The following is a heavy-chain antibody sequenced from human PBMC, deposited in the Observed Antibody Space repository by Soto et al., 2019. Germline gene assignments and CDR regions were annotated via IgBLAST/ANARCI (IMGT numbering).Heavy chain of an antibody. CDR3: ARAQGWRFCSGGSCYRLYY. CDR1: GFTFSSYG. V-gene: IGHV3-33*01. D-gene: IGHD2-15*01. J-gene: IGHJ4*02. Sequence: QVQLVESGGGVVQPGRSLRLSCAASGFTFSSYGMHWVRQAPGKGLEWVAGIWYDGSNKYYADSVKGRFTISRDNSKNALYLPMNGLRDEDTAVYYCARAQGWRFCSGGSCYRLYYLGQGTLVTVSS. CDR2: IWYDGSNK.